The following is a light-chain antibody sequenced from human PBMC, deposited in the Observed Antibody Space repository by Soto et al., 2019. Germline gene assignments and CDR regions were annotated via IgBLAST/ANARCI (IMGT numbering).Light chain of an antibody. Sequence: ETVLTQSPATLSLSPGERATLSCRASQSISTYLAWYQQKPGQAPRLLIYDAVNRATGIPARFSGSGSGTDFTLIIDSLAPEDVATYYCQQLNNFVTFGPGTKVNI. CDR3: QQLNNFVT. CDR2: DAV. J-gene: IGKJ3*01. V-gene: IGKV3-11*01. CDR1: QSISTY.